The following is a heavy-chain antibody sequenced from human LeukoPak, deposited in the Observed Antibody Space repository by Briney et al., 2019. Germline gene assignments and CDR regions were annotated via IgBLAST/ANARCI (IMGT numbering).Heavy chain of an antibody. J-gene: IGHJ4*02. CDR2: ISSSSSYI. Sequence: PGGSLRLSCAASGFTFSSYSMNWVRQAPGKGLEWVSSISSSSSYIYYADSVKGRFTISRDNAKNSLYLQMNSLRAEDTAVYYCAREGSYGGGPYFDYWGQGTLVTVSS. V-gene: IGHV3-21*01. CDR3: AREGSYGGGPYFDY. D-gene: IGHD1-26*01. CDR1: GFTFSSYS.